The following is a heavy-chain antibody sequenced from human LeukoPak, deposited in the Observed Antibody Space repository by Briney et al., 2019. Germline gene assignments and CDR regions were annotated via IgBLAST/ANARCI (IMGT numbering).Heavy chain of an antibody. CDR2: IYYSGST. CDR3: ARDGELLPYYYYGMDV. Sequence: PSETLSLTCTVSGGSISSYYWSWIRQPPGKGLEWIGYIYYSGSTNYNPSLKSRVTISVDTSKNQFSLKLSSVTAADTAVYYCARDGELLPYYYYGMDVWGQGTTVTVSS. V-gene: IGHV4-59*01. D-gene: IGHD1-26*01. CDR1: GGSISSYY. J-gene: IGHJ6*02.